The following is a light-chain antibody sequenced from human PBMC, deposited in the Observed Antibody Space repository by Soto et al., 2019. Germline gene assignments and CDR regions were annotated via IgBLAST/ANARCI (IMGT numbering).Light chain of an antibody. CDR1: QGISSY. CDR3: QQSYSNPRT. Sequence: DIQMTQSPSFLSASVGDRVTITCRASQGISSYLAWYQQKPGKAPKLLIYAASNLESGVPSRFSGSGSMTDFTLTISSLQPEDFATYFCQQSYSNPRTFGQGTKVDIK. CDR2: AAS. J-gene: IGKJ1*01. V-gene: IGKV1-39*01.